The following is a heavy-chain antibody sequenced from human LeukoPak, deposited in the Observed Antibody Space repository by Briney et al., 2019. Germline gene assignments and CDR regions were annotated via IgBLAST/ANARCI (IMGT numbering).Heavy chain of an antibody. CDR3: ARDFFYYYDSSGYTIV. CDR1: GFTFSTYS. J-gene: IGHJ4*02. CDR2: ISGSSNII. D-gene: IGHD3-22*01. V-gene: IGHV3-48*01. Sequence: GGSLRLSCAGSGFTFSTYSMNWVRQAPGKGLEWLSYISGSSNIIHYADSVKGRFTISRDNAKNSLYLQMNSLRAEDTAVYYCARDFFYYYDSSGYTIVWGQGTLVTVSS.